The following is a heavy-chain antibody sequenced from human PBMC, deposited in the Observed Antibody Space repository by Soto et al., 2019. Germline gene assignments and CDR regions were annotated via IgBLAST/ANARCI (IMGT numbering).Heavy chain of an antibody. J-gene: IGHJ4*02. CDR1: GGSISSGDYY. Sequence: PSETLSLTCTVSGGSISSGDYYWSWIRQPPGKGLEWIGYIYYSGSTYYNPSLKSRVTISVDTSKNQFSLKLSSVTAADTAVYYWGRGRIVPTILDYGAQGTLVTVSS. CDR2: IYYSGST. V-gene: IGHV4-30-4*01. CDR3: GRGRIVPTILDY. D-gene: IGHD5-12*01.